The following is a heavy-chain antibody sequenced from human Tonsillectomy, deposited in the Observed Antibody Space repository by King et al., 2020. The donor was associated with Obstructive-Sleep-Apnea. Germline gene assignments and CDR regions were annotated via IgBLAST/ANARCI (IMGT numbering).Heavy chain of an antibody. J-gene: IGHJ5*02. CDR3: ASSGRSWFDP. V-gene: IGHV1-2*02. D-gene: IGHD2-15*01. CDR2: INPNSGGT. CDR1: GYTFTGYY. Sequence: VQLVESGAEVKKPGASVKVSCKASGYTFTGYYMHWVRQAPGQGLEWMGWINPNSGGTNYAQKVQGRVTMTRDTSISTAYMELSRLRSDDTAVYYCASSGRSWFDPWGQGTLVTVSS.